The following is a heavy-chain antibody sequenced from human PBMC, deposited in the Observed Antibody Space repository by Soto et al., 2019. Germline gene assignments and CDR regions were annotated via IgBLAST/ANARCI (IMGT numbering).Heavy chain of an antibody. CDR2: ISTYNGNT. D-gene: IGHD3-22*01. CDR1: GYTFTTYG. J-gene: IGHJ4*02. CDR3: ARGPTYYYDNSGNYFLDY. Sequence: QVQLVQSGAEVKKPGASVKVSCKASGYTFTTYGMSWVRQAPGQGLDWMGGISTYNGNTKYAERLQGRVTMTTDTTTSTAYMELRSLRSDDTAVYYCARGPTYYYDNSGNYFLDYWGQGTLVTVSS. V-gene: IGHV1-18*01.